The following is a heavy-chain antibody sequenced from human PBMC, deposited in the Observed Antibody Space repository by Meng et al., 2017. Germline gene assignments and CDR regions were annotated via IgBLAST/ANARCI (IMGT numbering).Heavy chain of an antibody. V-gene: IGHV1-18*01. Sequence: ASVKVSCKASGYTFTSYGISWVRQAPGQGLEWMGWISAYNGNTNYAQKLQGRVTMTTDKSTSTAYMELSSLRSEDTAVYYCARGGGLDQRYYYYGMDVWGQGTTVTVSS. D-gene: IGHD3-10*01. CDR3: ARGGGLDQRYYYYGMDV. CDR2: ISAYNGNT. J-gene: IGHJ6*02. CDR1: GYTFTSYG.